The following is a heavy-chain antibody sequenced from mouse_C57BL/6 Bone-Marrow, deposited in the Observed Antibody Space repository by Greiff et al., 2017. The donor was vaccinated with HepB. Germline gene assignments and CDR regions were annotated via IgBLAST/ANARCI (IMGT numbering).Heavy chain of an antibody. V-gene: IGHV1-55*01. Sequence: VKVVESGAELVKPGASVKMSCKASGYTFTSYWITWVKQRPGQGLEWIGDIYPGSGSTNYNEKFKSKATLTVDTSSSTAYMQLSSLTSEDSAVYYCALWDLFDYWGQGTTLTVSS. J-gene: IGHJ2*01. CDR3: ALWDLFDY. CDR2: IYPGSGST. D-gene: IGHD4-1*01. CDR1: GYTFTSYW.